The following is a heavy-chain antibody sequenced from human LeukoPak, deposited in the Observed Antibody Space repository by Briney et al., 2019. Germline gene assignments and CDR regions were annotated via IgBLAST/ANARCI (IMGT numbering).Heavy chain of an antibody. Sequence: PGRSLRLSCAASGFTFSSYGMHWVRQAPGKGLEWVAVISYDGSNKYYADPVKGRLTISRDNSKNTLYLQMNSLRAEDTAVYYCAKPVGKYSSSWYSLGYWGQGTLVTVSS. CDR3: AKPVGKYSSSWYSLGY. CDR1: GFTFSSYG. CDR2: ISYDGSNK. J-gene: IGHJ4*02. V-gene: IGHV3-30*18. D-gene: IGHD6-13*01.